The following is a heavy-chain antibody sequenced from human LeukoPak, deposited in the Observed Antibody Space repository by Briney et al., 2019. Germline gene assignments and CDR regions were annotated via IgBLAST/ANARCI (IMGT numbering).Heavy chain of an antibody. CDR3: AWNGGNYDYFDY. D-gene: IGHD4-23*01. J-gene: IGHJ4*02. V-gene: IGHV4-30-4*08. CDR2: IYYSGST. CDR1: GGSISSGDYY. Sequence: SEALSLTCTVSGGSISSGDYYWSWIRQPPGKGLEWIGYIYYSGSTYYNPSLKSRVTISVDTSKNQFSLKLSSVTAADTAVYYCAWNGGNYDYFDYWGQGTLVTVSS.